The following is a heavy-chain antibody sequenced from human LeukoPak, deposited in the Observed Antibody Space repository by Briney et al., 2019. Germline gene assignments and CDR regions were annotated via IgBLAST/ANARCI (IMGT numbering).Heavy chain of an antibody. D-gene: IGHD4-17*01. Sequence: PSETLSLTCTVSGGSISSSSYYWGWIRQPPGKGLEWIGSIYYSGSTYYNPSLKSQVTISVDTSKNQFSLKLSSVTAADTAVYYCARSYGDYLHYWGQGTLVTVSS. J-gene: IGHJ4*02. CDR1: GGSISSSSYY. V-gene: IGHV4-39*07. CDR2: IYYSGST. CDR3: ARSYGDYLHY.